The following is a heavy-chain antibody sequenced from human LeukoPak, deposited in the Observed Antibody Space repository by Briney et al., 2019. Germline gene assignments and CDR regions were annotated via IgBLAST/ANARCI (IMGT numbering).Heavy chain of an antibody. J-gene: IGHJ4*02. CDR1: GGSMSNYY. D-gene: IGHD5-18*01. V-gene: IGHV4-59*01. Sequence: PSETLSLTCTMSGGSMSNYYWGWIRQAPGKGLEWLGYIYYSGVTDYNPSLKSRVTISIDTSKSQLSLNLNSVTAADTAVYYCARLGSQLWRYFDCWGQGTLVTVSS. CDR3: ARLGSQLWRYFDC. CDR2: IYYSGVT.